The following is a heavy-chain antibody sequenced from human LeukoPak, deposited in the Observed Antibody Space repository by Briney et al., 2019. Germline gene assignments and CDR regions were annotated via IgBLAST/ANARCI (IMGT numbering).Heavy chain of an antibody. CDR1: GYTFTSYA. J-gene: IGHJ6*02. Sequence: GASVKVSCKASGYTFTSYAMNWVRQAPGQGLEWMGGIIPIFGTANYAQKFQGRVTITADESTSTAYMELSSLRSEDTAVYYCARDPVYDYGDYYYYYGMDVWGQGTTVTVSS. D-gene: IGHD4-17*01. V-gene: IGHV1-69*13. CDR2: IIPIFGTA. CDR3: ARDPVYDYGDYYYYYGMDV.